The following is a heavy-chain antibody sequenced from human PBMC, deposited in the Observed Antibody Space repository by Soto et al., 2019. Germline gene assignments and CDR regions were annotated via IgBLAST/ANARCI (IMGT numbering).Heavy chain of an antibody. Sequence: ASVKVSCKASGYTFTSYDINWVRQATGQGLEWMGWMNPNSGNTGYAQKFQGRVTMTRNTSISTAYMELSSLRSEDTAVYYCAAGHTLERRPGAGYWGQGTLVTVSS. CDR1: GYTFTSYD. CDR3: AAGHTLERRPGAGY. J-gene: IGHJ4*02. V-gene: IGHV1-8*01. CDR2: MNPNSGNT. D-gene: IGHD1-1*01.